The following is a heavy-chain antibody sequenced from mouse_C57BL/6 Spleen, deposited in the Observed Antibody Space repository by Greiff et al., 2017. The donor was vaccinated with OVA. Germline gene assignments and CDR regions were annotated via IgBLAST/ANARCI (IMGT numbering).Heavy chain of an antibody. J-gene: IGHJ1*03. D-gene: IGHD4-1*01. Sequence: EVQVVESEGGLVQPGSSMKLSCTASGFTFSDYYMAWVRQVPEKGLEWVANINYDGSSTYYLDSLKSRFIISRDTAKNILYLQMSSLKSEDTATYYCARTGTDWYFDVWGTGTTVTVSS. V-gene: IGHV5-16*01. CDR3: ARTGTDWYFDV. CDR1: GFTFSDYY. CDR2: INYDGSST.